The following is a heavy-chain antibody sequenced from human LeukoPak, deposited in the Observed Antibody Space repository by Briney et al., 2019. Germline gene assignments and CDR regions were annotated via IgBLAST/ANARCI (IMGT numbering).Heavy chain of an antibody. J-gene: IGHJ5*02. CDR2: ISGSGGST. CDR1: GFTFSSYA. V-gene: IGHV3-23*01. Sequence: PGGSLRLSCAASGFTFSSYAMSWVRQAPGKGLEWVPAISGSGGSTYYADSVKGRFTISRDNSKNTLYLQMNSLRAEDTAVYYCTAPAAILNPNWFDPWGQGTLVTVSS. CDR3: TAPAAILNPNWFDP. D-gene: IGHD2-2*01.